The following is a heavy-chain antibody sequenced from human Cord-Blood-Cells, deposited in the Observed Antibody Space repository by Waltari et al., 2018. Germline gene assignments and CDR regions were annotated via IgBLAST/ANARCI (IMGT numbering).Heavy chain of an antibody. D-gene: IGHD3-10*01. J-gene: IGHJ4*02. CDR1: GGSISSSSYY. CDR2: IYYSGST. CDR3: ARQGGYYGSGSYYDY. Sequence: QLQLQESGPGLVKPSETLFLTCTVSGGSISSSSYYWGWIRQPPGKGLEWIGSIYYSGSTYYNPSLKSRVTISVDTSKNQFSLKLSSVTAADTAVYYCARQGGYYGSGSYYDYWGQGTLVTVSS. V-gene: IGHV4-39*01.